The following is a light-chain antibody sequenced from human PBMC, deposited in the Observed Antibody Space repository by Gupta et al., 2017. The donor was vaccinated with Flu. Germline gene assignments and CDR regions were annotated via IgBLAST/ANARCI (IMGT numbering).Light chain of an antibody. V-gene: IGLV2-14*01. J-gene: IGLJ2*01. CDR3: SSYTDTSTLVV. Sequence: GVNNRPSGVSTRFSGSKSGNTASLTISGLQPEDEAAYFCSSYTDTSTLVVFGGGTKLTVL. CDR2: GVN.